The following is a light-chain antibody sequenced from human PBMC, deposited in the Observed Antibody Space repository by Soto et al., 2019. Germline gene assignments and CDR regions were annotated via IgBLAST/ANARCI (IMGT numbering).Light chain of an antibody. J-gene: IGKJ1*01. CDR3: QQSYNTPRT. Sequence: IQITQSPPSLSAAIGARVTITCRASESIGSYVNWFQQKSGKAPRLLIYSASILQNGVPSSFSGGGSGTYFTLTISTLQPEDIATYYCQQSYNTPRTFGQGTKVDIK. V-gene: IGKV1-39*01. CDR2: SAS. CDR1: ESIGSY.